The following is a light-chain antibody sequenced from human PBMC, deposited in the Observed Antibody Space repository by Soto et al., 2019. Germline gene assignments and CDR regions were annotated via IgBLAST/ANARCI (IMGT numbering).Light chain of an antibody. CDR3: QQYGSSPPVT. Sequence: EILMSLTPATLSVSLGERATLSCRASQSVSSSLAWYQQKPGQAPRLLIYGAYTRATGIPVRFSGSGSGTDFTLTICRLEAEDFSVYYCQQYGSSPPVTFGQGTNVDI. CDR1: QSVSSS. J-gene: IGKJ1*01. V-gene: IGKV3-20*01. CDR2: GAY.